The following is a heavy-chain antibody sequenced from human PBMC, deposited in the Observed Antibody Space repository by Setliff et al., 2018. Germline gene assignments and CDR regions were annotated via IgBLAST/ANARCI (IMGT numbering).Heavy chain of an antibody. J-gene: IGHJ3*02. Sequence: GGSLRLSCAASGVTVSAYDMSWVRQAPGKGLEWVSLLDNDGSFYGGITFYSDSVKGRFTISRDNSNNTVYLQMDSLRAEDTALYYCTREREADHASGTNSRLHDAFDIWGRGTMVTVS. CDR2: LDNDGSFYGGIT. V-gene: IGHV3-53*01. CDR3: TREREADHASGTNSRLHDAFDI. CDR1: GVTVSAYD. D-gene: IGHD2-8*01.